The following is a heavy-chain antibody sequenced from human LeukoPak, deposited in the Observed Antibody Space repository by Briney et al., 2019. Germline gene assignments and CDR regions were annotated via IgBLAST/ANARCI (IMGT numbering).Heavy chain of an antibody. V-gene: IGHV3-21*01. J-gene: IGHJ4*02. CDR3: ARGPRYSSGWFDY. CDR1: GFTFKNYS. CDR2: ISSSSSYI. Sequence: PGGSLRLSCAASGFTFKNYSMNWVRQAPGRGLEWVPSISSSSSYIYYADSVKGRFTISRDNAKNSLYLQMNSLRAEDTAVYYCARGPRYSSGWFDYWGQGTLVTVSS. D-gene: IGHD6-19*01.